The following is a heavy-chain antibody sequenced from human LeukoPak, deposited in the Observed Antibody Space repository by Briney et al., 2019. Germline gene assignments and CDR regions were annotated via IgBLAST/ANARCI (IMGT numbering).Heavy chain of an antibody. J-gene: IGHJ4*02. V-gene: IGHV4-4*07. CDR2: IYTSGST. D-gene: IGHD3-22*01. Sequence: SETLSLTCSASDDSIRNFFWSWIRQPAGKGLEWIGRIYTSGSTDYNPSLRSRVTMSVDTSRNQFSLKLTSVTAADTAVYYCARESKSYDGSGFYHDYWGQGTLVAVSS. CDR1: DDSIRNFF. CDR3: ARESKSYDGSGFYHDY.